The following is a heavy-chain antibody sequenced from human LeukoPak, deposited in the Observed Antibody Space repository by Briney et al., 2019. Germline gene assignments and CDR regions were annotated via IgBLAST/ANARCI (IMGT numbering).Heavy chain of an antibody. CDR2: FSGSGGST. D-gene: IGHD1-26*01. Sequence: GGSLRLSCAASGFTFSSYAMSWVRQAPGKGLEWVSTFSGSGGSTYYADSVKGRFTISRDNSKNTLFLQMNSLRAEDTAVYYCAKRSGSTNGYFDYWGQGTLVTVSS. CDR3: AKRSGSTNGYFDY. V-gene: IGHV3-23*01. J-gene: IGHJ4*02. CDR1: GFTFSSYA.